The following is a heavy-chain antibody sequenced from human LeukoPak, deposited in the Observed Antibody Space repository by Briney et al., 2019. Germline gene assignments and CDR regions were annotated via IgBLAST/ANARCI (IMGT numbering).Heavy chain of an antibody. Sequence: PGRSLRLSCAASGFTFDDYAMHWVRQAPGKGLEWVSGISWNSGSIGYADSVKGRFTISRDNAKNSLYLQMNSLRAEDTALYYCAKVSGSQPGNWFDPWGQGTLVTVSS. V-gene: IGHV3-9*01. CDR2: ISWNSGSI. J-gene: IGHJ5*02. CDR1: GFTFDDYA. D-gene: IGHD1-26*01. CDR3: AKVSGSQPGNWFDP.